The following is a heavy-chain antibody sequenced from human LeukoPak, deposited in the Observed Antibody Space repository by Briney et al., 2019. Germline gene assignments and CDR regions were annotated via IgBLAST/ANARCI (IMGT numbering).Heavy chain of an antibody. J-gene: IGHJ6*03. Sequence: ASVKVSCKASGYTFTSYYTHWVRQAPGQGLEWMGIINPSGGSTSYAQKFQGRVTMTRDMSTSTVYMELSSLRSEDTAVYYCARDMDCSSTSCYPLYMDVWGKGTTVTVSS. CDR1: GYTFTSYY. CDR2: INPSGGST. D-gene: IGHD2-2*01. V-gene: IGHV1-46*01. CDR3: ARDMDCSSTSCYPLYMDV.